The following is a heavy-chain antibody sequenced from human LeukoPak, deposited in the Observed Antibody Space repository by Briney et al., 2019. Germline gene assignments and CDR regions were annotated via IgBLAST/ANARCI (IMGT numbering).Heavy chain of an antibody. V-gene: IGHV3-49*03. D-gene: IGHD3-3*01. CDR1: GFTFGDYA. Sequence: GRSLRLSCTAPGFTFGDYAMSWFRQAPGKGLEWVGFIRSKAYGGTTEYAASVKGRFTISRDDSKSIAYLQMNSLKTEDTAVYYCTSHDFWSGYYSPYMDVWGKGTTVTVSS. CDR3: TSHDFWSGYYSPYMDV. CDR2: IRSKAYGGTT. J-gene: IGHJ6*03.